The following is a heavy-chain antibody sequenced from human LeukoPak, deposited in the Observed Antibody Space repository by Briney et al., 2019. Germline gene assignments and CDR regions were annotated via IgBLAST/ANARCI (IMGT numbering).Heavy chain of an antibody. D-gene: IGHD4-17*01. CDR3: ARVPDYGDYSAYYFDY. Sequence: ASVKVSCKASGYTFTGYYMHWVRQAPGQGLEWMGWINPNSGGTNYAQKFQGRVTMTRDTSISTAYMELSRLRSDDTAVYYCARVPDYGDYSAYYFDYWGQGTLVTVSS. J-gene: IGHJ4*02. CDR1: GYTFTGYY. V-gene: IGHV1-2*02. CDR2: INPNSGGT.